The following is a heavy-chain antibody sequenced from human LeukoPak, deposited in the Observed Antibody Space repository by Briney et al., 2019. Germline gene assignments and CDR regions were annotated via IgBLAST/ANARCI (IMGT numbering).Heavy chain of an antibody. CDR2: IYYSGST. CDR3: ARTTYQGIAALFDY. CDR1: GGSITSSSYY. J-gene: IGHJ4*02. Sequence: SETLSLTCTVSGGSITSSSYYRGWIRHPPGKGLEWIGRIYYSGSTYYNPSLKSRVTISVDTSKNQFSLKLSSVTAADTAVYYCARTTYQGIAALFDYWGQGTLVTVSS. V-gene: IGHV4-39*01. D-gene: IGHD6-13*01.